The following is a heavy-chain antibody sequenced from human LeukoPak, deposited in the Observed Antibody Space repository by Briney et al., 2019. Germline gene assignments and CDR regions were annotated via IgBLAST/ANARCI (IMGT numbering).Heavy chain of an antibody. J-gene: IGHJ6*02. CDR2: INWNGGGT. CDR1: GFTFEDYG. CDR3: AKHMRATNTYSFFGLDV. Sequence: GGSLRLSCAATGFTFEDYGMHWVRQPPGKGLEWVSSINWNGGGTDYADPVKGRFTISRDNAKNSLYLQLSSLRPEDTALYYCAKHMRATNTYSFFGLDVWGQGTTVTVSS. D-gene: IGHD1-26*01. V-gene: IGHV3-9*01.